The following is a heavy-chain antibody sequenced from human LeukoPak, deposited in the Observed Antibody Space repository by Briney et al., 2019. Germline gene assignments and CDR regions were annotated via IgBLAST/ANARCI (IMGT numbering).Heavy chain of an antibody. CDR1: GGSISSSSYY. CDR2: IYYSGST. D-gene: IGHD2-2*01. V-gene: IGHV4-39*01. Sequence: SETLSLTCTVSGGSISSSSYYWGWIRQPPGKGLEWIGSIYYSGSTYYNPSLKSRVTVSVDTSKNQFSLKLSSVTAADTAVYYCARWERYCSSTSCSPDAFDIWGQGTMVTVSS. CDR3: ARWERYCSSTSCSPDAFDI. J-gene: IGHJ3*02.